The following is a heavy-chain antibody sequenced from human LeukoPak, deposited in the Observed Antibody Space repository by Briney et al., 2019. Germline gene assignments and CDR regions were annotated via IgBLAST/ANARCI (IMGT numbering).Heavy chain of an antibody. Sequence: GGSLRLSCAASGFTFDDYAMHWVRQAPGKGLEWVSGISWNSGSIGYADSVKGRFTISRDNAKNSLYLQMSRLRAEDMALYYCAKDFSPVLVGYFDHWGQGTLVTVCS. D-gene: IGHD2-2*01. CDR2: ISWNSGSI. J-gene: IGHJ4*02. CDR1: GFTFDDYA. V-gene: IGHV3-9*03. CDR3: AKDFSPVLVGYFDH.